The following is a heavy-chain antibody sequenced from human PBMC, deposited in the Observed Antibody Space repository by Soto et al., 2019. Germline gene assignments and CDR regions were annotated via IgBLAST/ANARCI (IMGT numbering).Heavy chain of an antibody. CDR3: GRSPGIAVDDY. Sequence: ASLKVSCKASGYTFTSYAMHWVRQAPGQRLEWMGWINAGNGNTKYSQKFQGRVTITRDTSASTAYMELSSLRSEDTAVYYCGRSPGIAVDDYWGQGTLVTVSS. J-gene: IGHJ4*02. V-gene: IGHV1-3*01. CDR1: GYTFTSYA. CDR2: INAGNGNT. D-gene: IGHD6-19*01.